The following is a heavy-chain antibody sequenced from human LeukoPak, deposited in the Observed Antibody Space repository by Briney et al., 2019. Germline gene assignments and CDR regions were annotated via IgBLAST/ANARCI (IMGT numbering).Heavy chain of an antibody. V-gene: IGHV3-23*01. Sequence: GGSLRLSCDASGLTFSSYGMSWVRQAPGKGLEWGSGISGSGGRTYYADSVKGRFTISRDNSKNTLYLEMNSLRAEDTAEYYCAKEIHDSSGYFSYFEYWGQGTLVTVSS. D-gene: IGHD3-22*01. CDR3: AKEIHDSSGYFSYFEY. J-gene: IGHJ4*02. CDR1: GLTFSSYG. CDR2: ISGSGGRT.